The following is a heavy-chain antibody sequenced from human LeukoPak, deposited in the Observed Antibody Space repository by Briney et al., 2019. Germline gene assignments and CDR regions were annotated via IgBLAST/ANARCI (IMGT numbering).Heavy chain of an antibody. D-gene: IGHD4-23*01. CDR1: GFTVSSNY. CDR3: ASYLAVTLPPTYYFDY. V-gene: IGHV3-66*01. Sequence: GGSLRLSCAASGFTVSSNYMSWVRQAPGKGLEWGSVIYSGGSTYYADSVKGRFTISRDNSKNTLYLQMNSLRAEDTAVYYCASYLAVTLPPTYYFDYWGQGTLVTVSS. CDR2: IYSGGST. J-gene: IGHJ4*02.